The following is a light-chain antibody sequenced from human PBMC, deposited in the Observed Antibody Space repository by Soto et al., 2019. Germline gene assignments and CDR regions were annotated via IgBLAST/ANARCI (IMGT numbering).Light chain of an antibody. CDR1: SSDIGAYDS. V-gene: IGLV2-14*03. CDR3: SSYTTISTLV. Sequence: QSVLTQPASVSGSPGQSITIPCTGTSSDIGAYDSVSWYQQHPGKVPKLMIYDVANRPSGVSDRFSGSKSGNTASLTISGLQAEDEADYYCSSYTTISTLVFGGGTKLT. CDR2: DVA. J-gene: IGLJ2*01.